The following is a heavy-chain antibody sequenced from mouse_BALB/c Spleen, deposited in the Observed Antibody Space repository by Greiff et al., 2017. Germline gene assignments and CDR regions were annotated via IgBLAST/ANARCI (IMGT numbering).Heavy chain of an antibody. CDR1: GYTFSSYW. Sequence: VQLQQSGAELMKPGASVKISCKATGYTFSSYWIEWVKQRPGHGLEWIGEILPGSGSTNYNEKFKGKATFTADTSSNTAYMQLSSLTSEDSAVYYCARTPYYRYDAYAMDYWGQGTSVTVSS. CDR2: ILPGSGST. CDR3: ARTPYYRYDAYAMDY. V-gene: IGHV1-9*01. J-gene: IGHJ4*01. D-gene: IGHD2-14*01.